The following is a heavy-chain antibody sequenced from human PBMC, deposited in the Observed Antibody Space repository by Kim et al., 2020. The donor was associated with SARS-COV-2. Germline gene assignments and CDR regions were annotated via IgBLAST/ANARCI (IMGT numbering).Heavy chain of an antibody. J-gene: IGHJ5*02. CDR3: ARDRKQQLVVARWFDP. CDR1: GYTFTCYY. V-gene: IGHV1-2*06. CDR2: INPNSGGT. Sequence: ASVKVSCKASGYTFTCYYMHWVRQAPGQGLEWMGRINPNSGGTNYAQKFQGRVTMTRDTSISTAYMELSRLRSDDTAVYYCARDRKQQLVVARWFDPWGQGTLVTVSS. D-gene: IGHD6-13*01.